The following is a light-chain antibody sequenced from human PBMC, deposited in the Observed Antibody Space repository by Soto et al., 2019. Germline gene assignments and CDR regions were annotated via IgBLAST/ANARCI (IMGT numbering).Light chain of an antibody. J-gene: IGKJ1*01. Sequence: IQLTQSPSSLSASVGDSVTITCRASQSISSYLNWYQQKPGKAPKLLIYAASSLQSGVPSRFSGSGSGTDFTLTICRLQPEDFATYYCQQSYSTWSTFAQGTNLEI. CDR1: QSISSY. CDR3: QQSYSTWST. CDR2: AAS. V-gene: IGKV1-39*01.